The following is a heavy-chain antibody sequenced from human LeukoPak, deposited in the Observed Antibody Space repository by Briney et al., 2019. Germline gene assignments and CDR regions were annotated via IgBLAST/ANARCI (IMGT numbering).Heavy chain of an antibody. V-gene: IGHV3-74*01. CDR1: GSTFSSYW. CDR3: AREGYCTNGVCSRDLYYYYGMDV. Sequence: PGGSLRLSCAASGSTFSSYWMHWVRQAPGKELVWVSRINSDGSSTSYADSVKGRFTISRDNAKNTLYLQMNSLRAEDTAVYYCAREGYCTNGVCSRDLYYYYGMDVWGQGTTVTVSS. J-gene: IGHJ6*02. D-gene: IGHD2-8*01. CDR2: INSDGSST.